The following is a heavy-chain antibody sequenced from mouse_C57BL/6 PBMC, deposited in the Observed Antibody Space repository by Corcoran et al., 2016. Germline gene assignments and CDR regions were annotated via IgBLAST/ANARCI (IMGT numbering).Heavy chain of an antibody. Sequence: QIQMVQSGPELKKPGETVKISCKASGYTFTTYGMSWVKQAPGKGLKWMGWINTYSGVPTYADDFKGRFAFSLETSASTAYLQINNLKNEDTATSFCARAYSNYFDYWGQGTTLTVSS. D-gene: IGHD2-5*01. CDR3: ARAYSNYFDY. V-gene: IGHV9-3*01. CDR2: INTYSGVP. CDR1: GYTFTTYG. J-gene: IGHJ2*01.